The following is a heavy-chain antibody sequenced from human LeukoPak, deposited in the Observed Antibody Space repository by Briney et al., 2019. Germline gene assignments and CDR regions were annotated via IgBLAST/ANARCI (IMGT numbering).Heavy chain of an antibody. Sequence: GGSLRLSCTASGFTFSTYAMSWVRQAPGRGLEWVSAISGSGGSTYYADSVKGRFTISRDNSKNTLYLQMNSLRAEDTAVYYCAKAVIRDIVVVAIDYWGQGTLVTVSS. CDR3: AKAVIRDIVVVAIDY. CDR2: ISGSGGST. CDR1: GFTFSTYA. V-gene: IGHV3-23*01. D-gene: IGHD2-15*01. J-gene: IGHJ4*02.